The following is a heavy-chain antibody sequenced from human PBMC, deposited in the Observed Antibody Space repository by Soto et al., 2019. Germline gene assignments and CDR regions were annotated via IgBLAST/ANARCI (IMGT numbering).Heavy chain of an antibody. V-gene: IGHV4-30-2*01. CDR2: IYNSGST. Sequence: QLQLQESGSGLVKPSQTLSLTCAVSGGYISCGYYSWSWIRPPPGKGLEWIGFIYNSGSTYYNSSLKSSGTIAVDRSKNHFFLNLTSVTAADTAVYYCATYRKFFQIWGQGTKVTVSS. CDR3: ATYRKFFQI. J-gene: IGHJ3*02. CDR1: GGYISCGYYS.